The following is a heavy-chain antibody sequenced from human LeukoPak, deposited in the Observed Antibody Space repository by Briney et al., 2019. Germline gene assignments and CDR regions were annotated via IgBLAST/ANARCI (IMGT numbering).Heavy chain of an antibody. D-gene: IGHD3-22*01. CDR1: GFTFSSYA. Sequence: PGGSLRLSCAASGFTFSSYAMSWVRQAPGKGLECVSAISSSGGITYYADSVKGRFTISRDNSKNTLYLQMNSLIAEDTAVYYCAKGTMDGGQYYYDSSGGQGTLVTVSS. CDR3: AKGTMDGGQYYYDSS. CDR2: ISSSGGIT. J-gene: IGHJ4*02. V-gene: IGHV3-23*01.